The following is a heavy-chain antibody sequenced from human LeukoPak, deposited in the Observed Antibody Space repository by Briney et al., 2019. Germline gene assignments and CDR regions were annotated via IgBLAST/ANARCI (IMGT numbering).Heavy chain of an antibody. CDR3: ARRYSYGLFDY. V-gene: IGHV5-51*01. Sequence: GESLKISCKGSGYSFTNYWIGWVLQMPGKGLEWMGIIYPGDSDTRYSPSFQGQVTFSADKSISTAYLQWSSLKASDTAMYYCARRYSYGLFDYWGQGTLVTVSS. CDR1: GYSFTNYW. J-gene: IGHJ4*02. CDR2: IYPGDSDT. D-gene: IGHD5-18*01.